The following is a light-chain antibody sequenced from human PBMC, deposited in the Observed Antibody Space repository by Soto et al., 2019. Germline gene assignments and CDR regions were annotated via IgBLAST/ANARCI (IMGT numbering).Light chain of an antibody. CDR2: SNG. CDR1: SSNIGSHN. Sequence: QSALTQPPSVSGTPGQRVSISCSGSSSNIGSHNVNWYQRLPGTAPKLLIFSNGQRPSGVPDRFSGSKSGSAASLAISGLQSEDEADYFCAAWDDSLGGVFFGGGTKLTVL. V-gene: IGLV1-44*01. CDR3: AAWDDSLGGVF. J-gene: IGLJ2*01.